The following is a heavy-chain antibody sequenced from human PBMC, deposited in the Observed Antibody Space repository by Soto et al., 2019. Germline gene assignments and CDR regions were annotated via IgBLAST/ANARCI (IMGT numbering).Heavy chain of an antibody. CDR2: MNPHSGNI. J-gene: IGHJ4*02. CDR3: ARDHGNYALDY. CDR1: GYTFTSYD. D-gene: IGHD4-17*01. Sequence: QVQLVQSGAEVKKPGASVKVSCKASGYTFTSYDINWVRQATGQGLEWMGWMNPHSGNIVYAQKFQGRVSMTGNTSISTAYMELSSLRSEDTAVCYCARDHGNYALDYWGQGTLVTVSS. V-gene: IGHV1-8*01.